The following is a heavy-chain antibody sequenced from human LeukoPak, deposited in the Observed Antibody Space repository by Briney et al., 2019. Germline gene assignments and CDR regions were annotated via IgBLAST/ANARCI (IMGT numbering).Heavy chain of an antibody. CDR2: IKQDGSEK. Sequence: QPGGSLRLSCAASGFTFSNYWMSWVRQAPGKGLEWVANIKQDGSEKYYVDSMKGRFTISRDNAKNSLCLQMNSLRAEDTAVYYCARGPYSGSYYYVFDYWGQGTLVTVSS. CDR3: ARGPYSGSYYYVFDY. D-gene: IGHD1-26*01. J-gene: IGHJ4*02. CDR1: GFTFSNYW. V-gene: IGHV3-7*05.